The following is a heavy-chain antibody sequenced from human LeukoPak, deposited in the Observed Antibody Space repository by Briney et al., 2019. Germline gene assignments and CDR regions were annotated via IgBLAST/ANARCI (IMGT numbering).Heavy chain of an antibody. V-gene: IGHV3-20*04. J-gene: IGHJ4*02. CDR3: AKDQNYDSSGYYDY. CDR2: INWNGDST. D-gene: IGHD3-22*01. CDR1: GFNFDEYG. Sequence: GGSLRLSCAASGFNFDEYGMIWVRQGLGKGLEWVSGINWNGDSTGYADSVKGRFTISRDNAKNSLHLQMNSLRVEDTALYYCAKDQNYDSSGYYDYWGQGTLVTVSS.